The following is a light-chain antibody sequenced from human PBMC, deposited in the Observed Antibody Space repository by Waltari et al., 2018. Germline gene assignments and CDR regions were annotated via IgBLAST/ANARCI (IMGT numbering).Light chain of an antibody. Sequence: QTVVTQEPSLSVSPGGTVTLTCALSSGSVSSTSYVSWYQQSPGQNPRTLVYKTNIRSSGVPDRFSGSSLGNKAALIITGAQADDECDYYCLVYMGSGIWVFGGGTKLTVL. CDR2: KTN. CDR3: LVYMGSGIWV. V-gene: IGLV8-61*01. CDR1: SGSVSSTSY. J-gene: IGLJ3*02.